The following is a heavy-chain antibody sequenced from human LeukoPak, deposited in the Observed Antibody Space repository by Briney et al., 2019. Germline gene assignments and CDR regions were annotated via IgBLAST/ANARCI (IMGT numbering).Heavy chain of an antibody. CDR3: ARGRAGSGYYYGTDV. V-gene: IGHV1-8*01. CDR2: MNPNSANT. Sequence: EASVKVSCKASGYTFISYDINWVQQATGQGLEWMGWMNPNSANTDYAEKFQGRVTMTSDTSISTAYVEVNSLRSEDTAVYYCARGRAGSGYYYGTDVWGQGTTVTVSS. J-gene: IGHJ6*02. D-gene: IGHD2-8*02. CDR1: GYTFISYD.